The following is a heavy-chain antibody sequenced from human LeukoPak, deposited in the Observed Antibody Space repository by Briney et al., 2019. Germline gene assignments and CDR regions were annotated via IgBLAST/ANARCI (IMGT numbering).Heavy chain of an antibody. CDR2: AYYSGST. J-gene: IGHJ3*02. D-gene: IGHD5-12*01. CDR3: AREMVASGAFDI. Sequence: SETLSLTCTVSGGSISSYYWSWIRQPPGKGLEWIGYAYYSGSTNYNPSLKSRVTISVDTSKNQFSLKLSSVTAADTAVYYCAREMVASGAFDIWGQGTIVTVSS. CDR1: GGSISSYY. V-gene: IGHV4-59*01.